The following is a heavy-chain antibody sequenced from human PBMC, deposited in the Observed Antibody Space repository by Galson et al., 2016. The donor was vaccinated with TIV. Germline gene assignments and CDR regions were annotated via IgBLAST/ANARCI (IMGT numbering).Heavy chain of an antibody. J-gene: IGHJ4*01. CDR2: IYYSGRA. CDR3: ARAFYDMGRAVDY. Sequence: LSLTCSVSGGSVRSSDYYWSWIRQPPGKGLEWIGYIYYSGRANYNPSLKSRVTISVDASKNQFSLKLTSVIAADTAVYYCARAFYDMGRAVDYWGHGTLLTVSS. V-gene: IGHV4-61*08. D-gene: IGHD3-10*01. CDR1: GGSVRSSDYY.